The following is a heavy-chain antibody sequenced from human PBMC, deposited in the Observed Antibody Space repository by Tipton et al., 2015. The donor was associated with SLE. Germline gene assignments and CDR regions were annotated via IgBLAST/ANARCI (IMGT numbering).Heavy chain of an antibody. CDR1: GYTFTSYG. CDR2: VDPEDGET. Sequence: QSGAEVKKPGASVKVSCKASGYTFTSYGISWVRQAPGKGLEWMGLVDPEDGETIYAEKFQGRVTITADESTSTAYMELSSLRSEDTAVYYCARGPRGGGSYDYVWGSYRYTTRFDPWGQGTLVTVSS. D-gene: IGHD3-16*02. CDR3: ARGPRGGGSYDYVWGSYRYTTRFDP. V-gene: IGHV1-18*04. J-gene: IGHJ5*02.